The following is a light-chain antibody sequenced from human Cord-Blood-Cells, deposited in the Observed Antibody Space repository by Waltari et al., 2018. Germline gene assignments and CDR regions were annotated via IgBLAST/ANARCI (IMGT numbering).Light chain of an antibody. CDR2: DVS. CDR3: SSYTSSSFWV. J-gene: IGLJ3*02. V-gene: IGLV2-14*01. Sequence: QSDLTQPASVSGSPGQSITTPCTGTSSDVCGYNYVSWYQQHPGKAPKLMIYDVSNRPSGVSNRFSGSKSGNTASLTISGLQAEDEADYYCSSYTSSSFWVFGGGTKLTVL. CDR1: SSDVCGYNY.